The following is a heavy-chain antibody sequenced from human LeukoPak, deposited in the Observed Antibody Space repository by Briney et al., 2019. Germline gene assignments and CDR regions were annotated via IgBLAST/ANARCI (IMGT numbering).Heavy chain of an antibody. CDR1: GFNFSGYR. CDR2: ISGSGGST. CDR3: ARDAVLSINWFDP. V-gene: IGHV3-21*01. J-gene: IGHJ5*02. Sequence: PGRSLRLSCAASGFNFSGYRMNWVRQAPGKGLEWVSGISGSGGSTNYADSVKGRFTISRDNTKNSLYLQMNSLRAEDTAIYYCARDAVLSINWFDPWGQGTLVTVSS. D-gene: IGHD3-16*01.